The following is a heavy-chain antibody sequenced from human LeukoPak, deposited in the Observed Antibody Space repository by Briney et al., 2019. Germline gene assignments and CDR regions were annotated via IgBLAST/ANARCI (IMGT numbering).Heavy chain of an antibody. CDR1: GFTFSNAW. J-gene: IGHJ5*02. V-gene: IGHV3-15*01. Sequence: GGSLRLSCAASGFTFSNAWMSWVRQASGKGLEWVGRIKSKTDGGTTDYAAPVKGRFTISRDDSKNTLYLQMNSLKTEDTAVYYCTIQYSSSWYPSWFDPWGQGTLVTVSS. CDR2: IKSKTDGGTT. CDR3: TIQYSSSWYPSWFDP. D-gene: IGHD6-13*01.